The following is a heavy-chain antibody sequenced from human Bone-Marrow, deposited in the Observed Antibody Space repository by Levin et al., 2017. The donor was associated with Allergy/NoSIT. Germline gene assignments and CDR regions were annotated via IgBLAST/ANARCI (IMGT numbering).Heavy chain of an antibody. CDR2: ISKTGKTI. V-gene: IGHV3-11*01. CDR3: ARHRDETPIDDADMLAATLGWFDP. J-gene: IGHJ5*02. CDR1: GFSISKNF. D-gene: IGHD2-15*01. Sequence: GGSLRLSCEASGFSISKNFMSWIRQAPGKGLEWISYISKTGKTIYYADSVKGRFTISRDNAKNSLYPQMNSLRVEDTSVYYWARHRDETPIDDADMLAATLGWFDPWGQGTLVTVSS.